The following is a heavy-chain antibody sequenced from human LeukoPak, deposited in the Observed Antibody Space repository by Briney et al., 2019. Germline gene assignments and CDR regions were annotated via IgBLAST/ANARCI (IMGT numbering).Heavy chain of an antibody. CDR3: ARDGIAAAGHFDY. J-gene: IGHJ4*02. V-gene: IGHV1-2*04. D-gene: IGHD6-13*01. CDR1: GYTFTGYY. CDR2: INPNSGGT. Sequence: GASVKVSCKASGYTFTGYYMHWVRQAPGQGLEWMGWINPNSGGTNYAQKFQGWVTMTRDTSISTAHMELSRLRSDDTAVYYCARDGIAAAGHFDYWGRGTLVTVSS.